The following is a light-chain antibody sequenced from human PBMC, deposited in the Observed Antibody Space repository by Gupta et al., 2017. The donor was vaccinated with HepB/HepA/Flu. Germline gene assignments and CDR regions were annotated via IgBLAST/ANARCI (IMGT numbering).Light chain of an antibody. Sequence: EIVLTQSPGTLSLSPGERATLSCRASQSVSSSYLAWYQQKPGQAPRLLIYGASSRATGIPDRFSGSGSGTDFTLTISRLEPEDFAVYYCQQYNNSPLCSFGQGTKLEIK. V-gene: IGKV3-20*01. CDR2: GAS. CDR3: QQYNNSPLCS. J-gene: IGKJ2*04. CDR1: QSVSSSY.